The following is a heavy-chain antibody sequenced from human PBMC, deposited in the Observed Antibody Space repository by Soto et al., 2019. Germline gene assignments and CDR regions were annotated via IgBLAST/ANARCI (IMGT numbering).Heavy chain of an antibody. CDR1: GGSISSGGYY. Sequence: SETLSLTCTVAGGSISSGGYYWSWIRQHPGKGLEWIGYIYYSKSTYYNPSLKSRVTISLDTSKNQFSLKLTSVTAADTAVYYCARSVFPWGQGTLVTVS. J-gene: IGHJ5*02. V-gene: IGHV4-31*03. CDR2: IYYSKST. CDR3: ARSVFP.